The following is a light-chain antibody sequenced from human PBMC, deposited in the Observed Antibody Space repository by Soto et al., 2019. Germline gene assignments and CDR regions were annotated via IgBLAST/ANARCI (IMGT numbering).Light chain of an antibody. Sequence: ESVLTQSPGTLSLSPGERATLSCRASQSVSSSYLAWYQQKPGQAPGLLIYDASSRATGIPDRFSGSGSGTDFTLTISRLEPEDFAVYYCQQFGNSPPWTFGQGTKVDIK. J-gene: IGKJ1*01. CDR1: QSVSSSY. V-gene: IGKV3-20*01. CDR2: DAS. CDR3: QQFGNSPPWT.